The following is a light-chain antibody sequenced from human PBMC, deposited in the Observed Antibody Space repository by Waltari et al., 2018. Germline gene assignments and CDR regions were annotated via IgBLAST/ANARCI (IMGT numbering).Light chain of an antibody. V-gene: IGKV1-39*01. Sequence: DIQMTQSPSSLSASVGDRVTITCRASQSIRSYLNWYQQNPGKAPKVLIYASSNLQGGVTSRFSGSGSGTEFILTITSLQPEDFATYYCHQSFTIPWTFGQGTKVEIK. J-gene: IGKJ1*01. CDR1: QSIRSY. CDR2: ASS. CDR3: HQSFTIPWT.